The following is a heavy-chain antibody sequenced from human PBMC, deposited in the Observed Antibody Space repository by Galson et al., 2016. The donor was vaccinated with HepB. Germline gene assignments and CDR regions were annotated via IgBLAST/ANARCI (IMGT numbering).Heavy chain of an antibody. Sequence: SLRLSCAGSGFIFSGSVMHWVRQASGKGLEWVGRIRSKTHSSATAYATSVEGRFTISRDDSKNTAYLQMNSLKTEDTAVYYCTRHISRTDTAMVYGFDPWGQGTLVTVSS. CDR3: TRHISRTDTAMVYGFDP. CDR2: IRSKTHSSAT. D-gene: IGHD5-18*01. CDR1: GFIFSGSV. J-gene: IGHJ5*02. V-gene: IGHV3-73*01.